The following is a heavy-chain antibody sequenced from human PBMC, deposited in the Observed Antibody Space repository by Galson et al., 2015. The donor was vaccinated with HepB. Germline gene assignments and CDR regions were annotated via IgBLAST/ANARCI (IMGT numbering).Heavy chain of an antibody. Sequence: SLRLSCAASGFTFEDYGMSWVRQAPGKGLEWVSGINWNGGSTGYADSVKGRFTISRDNAKNSLYLQMNSLRAEDTALYHCVCSHAHDAFDIWGQGTMVTVSS. CDR2: INWNGGST. D-gene: IGHD3-10*02. V-gene: IGHV3-20*01. J-gene: IGHJ3*02. CDR1: GFTFEDYG. CDR3: VCSHAHDAFDI.